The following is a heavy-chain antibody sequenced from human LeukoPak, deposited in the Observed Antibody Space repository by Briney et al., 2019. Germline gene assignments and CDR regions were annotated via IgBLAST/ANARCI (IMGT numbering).Heavy chain of an antibody. J-gene: IGHJ4*02. CDR2: ISYDGSNK. CDR1: GFTFSSYG. V-gene: IGHV3-30*03. D-gene: IGHD3-16*01. Sequence: PGRSLRLSCAASGFTFSSYGMHWVRQAPGKGLEWVAVISYDGSNKYYADSVKGRFTISRDNSKNTLYLQMNSLRAEDTAVYYCARTDLGGGWWGKFDYWGQGTLVTVSS. CDR3: ARTDLGGGWWGKFDY.